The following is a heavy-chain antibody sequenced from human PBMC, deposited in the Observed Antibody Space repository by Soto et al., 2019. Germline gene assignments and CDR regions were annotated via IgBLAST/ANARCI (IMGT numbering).Heavy chain of an antibody. D-gene: IGHD3-9*01. Sequence: GGSLRLSCAASGFTFSAYAMSWVRQAPGKGLEWVSGISRDGGATDYADSVKGRLTISRDNAKNTLFLQMNSLRAEDTAIYYCAKVSMLTDSYHYYAMDVCGQGNTVTVSS. CDR2: ISRDGGAT. V-gene: IGHV3-23*01. J-gene: IGHJ6*02. CDR1: GFTFSAYA. CDR3: AKVSMLTDSYHYYAMDV.